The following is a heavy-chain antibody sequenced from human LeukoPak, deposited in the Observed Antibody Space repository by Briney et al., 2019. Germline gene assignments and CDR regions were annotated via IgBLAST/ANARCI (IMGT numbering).Heavy chain of an antibody. D-gene: IGHD2-15*01. CDR1: GYSFTTYW. CDR3: ARMGNCSGGSCYGNFDY. V-gene: IGHV5-51*01. J-gene: IGHJ4*02. Sequence: GESLKISCKGSGYSFTTYWIAWVRQMPGKGLEWMGIIYPGDSDTRYSPSFQGQVTFSADKSISTAYLQWSSLKASDTAMYYCARMGNCSGGSCYGNFDYWGQGTLVTVSS. CDR2: IYPGDSDT.